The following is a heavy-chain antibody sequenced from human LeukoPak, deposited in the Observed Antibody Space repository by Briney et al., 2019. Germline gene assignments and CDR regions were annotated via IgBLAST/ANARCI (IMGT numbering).Heavy chain of an antibody. D-gene: IGHD4-17*01. CDR3: ARGPATTVTTLGSYYYYYYMDV. CDR1: GGSFSGYY. J-gene: IGHJ6*03. V-gene: IGHV4-34*01. CDR2: INHSGST. Sequence: KTSETLSLTCAVYGGSFSGYYWSWIRQPPGKGLEWIGEINHSGSTNYNPSLKSRVTISVDTSKNQFSLKLSSVTAADTAVYYCARGPATTVTTLGSYYYYYYMDVWGKGTTVTVSS.